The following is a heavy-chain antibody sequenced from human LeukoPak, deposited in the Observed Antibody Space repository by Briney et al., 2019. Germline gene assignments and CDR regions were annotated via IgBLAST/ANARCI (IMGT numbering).Heavy chain of an antibody. Sequence: PGGSLRLSCAASGFIFSSYAMHWVRQAPGKGLEWVAVISYDGSNKYYADSVKGRFTISRDNSKNTLYLQMNSLRAEDTAVYYCARDPSVCGGDCYLFDYWGQGTLVTVSS. CDR2: ISYDGSNK. V-gene: IGHV3-30-3*01. CDR3: ARDPSVCGGDCYLFDY. D-gene: IGHD2-21*02. J-gene: IGHJ4*02. CDR1: GFIFSSYA.